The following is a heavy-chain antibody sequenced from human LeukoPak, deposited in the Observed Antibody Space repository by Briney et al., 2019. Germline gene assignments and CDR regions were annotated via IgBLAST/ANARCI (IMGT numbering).Heavy chain of an antibody. D-gene: IGHD3-9*01. Sequence: GSLRLSCAASGFTFRNYWMNWVRQAPGKGLEWVSSISSSSSYIYYADSVKGRFTISRDNAKNSLYLQMNSLRAEDTAVYYCARDREGYDILTGYYKTHFDYWGQGTLVTVSS. CDR1: GFTFRNYW. V-gene: IGHV3-21*01. CDR3: ARDREGYDILTGYYKTHFDY. CDR2: ISSSSSYI. J-gene: IGHJ4*02.